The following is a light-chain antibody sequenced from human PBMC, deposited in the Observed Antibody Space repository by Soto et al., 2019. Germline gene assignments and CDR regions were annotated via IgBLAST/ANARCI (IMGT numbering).Light chain of an antibody. CDR2: AVS. CDR1: SSDIGSYNH. CDR3: ISYTDRQSYL. V-gene: IGLV2-14*03. J-gene: IGLJ1*01. Sequence: QSVLTQAAAVSGCPGQSITISCSGTSSDIGSYNHVAWYQQFPGKSPKLMIYAVSDRPSGVSDRFSGSKSGITASLTISGLQTEDEADYYCISYTDRQSYLFGTGTKVTVL.